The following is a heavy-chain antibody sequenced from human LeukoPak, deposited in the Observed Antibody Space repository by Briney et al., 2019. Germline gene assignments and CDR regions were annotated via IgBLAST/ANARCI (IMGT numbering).Heavy chain of an antibody. CDR3: ATETNGRHYDY. Sequence: GGSLRLSCTASGLTFSTSGFNWVRQAPGKGLEWVASIGPTGSDRYYADSIKGRFTISRDNANNFLYLRMNSLRAEDTAVYYCATETNGRHYDYWGQGTLLTVSS. J-gene: IGHJ4*02. D-gene: IGHD1-14*01. V-gene: IGHV3-21*06. CDR1: GLTFSTSG. CDR2: IGPTGSDR.